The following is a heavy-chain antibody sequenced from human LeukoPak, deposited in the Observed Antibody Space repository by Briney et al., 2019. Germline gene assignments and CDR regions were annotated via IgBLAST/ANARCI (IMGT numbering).Heavy chain of an antibody. Sequence: PSETLSLTCTVSGGSISSYYWSRIRQPAGKGLEWIGRIYTSGSTNYNPSLKSRVTISVDKSKNQFSLKLSSVTAADTAVYYCARDLSSSGGWFDPWGQGTLVTVSS. CDR2: IYTSGST. D-gene: IGHD6-6*01. V-gene: IGHV4-4*07. CDR1: GGSISSYY. CDR3: ARDLSSSGGWFDP. J-gene: IGHJ5*02.